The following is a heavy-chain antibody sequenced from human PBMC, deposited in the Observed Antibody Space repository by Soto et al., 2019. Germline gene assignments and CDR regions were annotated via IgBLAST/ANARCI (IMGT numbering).Heavy chain of an antibody. V-gene: IGHV3-23*01. Sequence: EVHLLESGGGLVQPGGSLRLSCAASGFTFSTYAMTWVRQAPGKGLEWVSGISGSGGTTYYAGSVKGRFTISRDNAKNSLYLQMNSLRAEDTAVYYCARVRPGYSYGYPNWFDPWGQGTLVTVSS. J-gene: IGHJ5*02. CDR3: ARVRPGYSYGYPNWFDP. CDR2: ISGSGGTT. CDR1: GFTFSTYA. D-gene: IGHD5-18*01.